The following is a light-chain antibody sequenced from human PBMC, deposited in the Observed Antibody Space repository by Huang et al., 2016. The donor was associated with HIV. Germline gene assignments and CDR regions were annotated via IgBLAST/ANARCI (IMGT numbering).Light chain of an antibody. Sequence: DIQMTQSPSSRSASVGDKVTITCRASQIISSYLNWYQQGTGKAPNLLIYAASNLQSGGPLRFSGSGSGTNFTLTISSLQPEDFATYYCQQSYSSTWTFGQGTKVEIK. CDR3: QQSYSSTWT. J-gene: IGKJ1*01. CDR2: AAS. V-gene: IGKV1-39*01. CDR1: QIISSY.